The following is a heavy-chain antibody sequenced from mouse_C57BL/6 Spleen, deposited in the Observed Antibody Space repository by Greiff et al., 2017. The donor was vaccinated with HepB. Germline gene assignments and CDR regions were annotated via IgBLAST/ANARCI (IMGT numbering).Heavy chain of an antibody. D-gene: IGHD4-1*01. Sequence: VKLQQPGTELVKPGASVKLSCKASGYTFTSYWMHWVKQRPGQGLEWIGNINPSNGGTNYNEKFKSKATLTVDKSSSTAYMQLSSLTSEDSAVYYCARGLTGNWYFDVWGTGTTVTVSS. V-gene: IGHV1-53*01. J-gene: IGHJ1*03. CDR3: ARGLTGNWYFDV. CDR1: GYTFTSYW. CDR2: INPSNGGT.